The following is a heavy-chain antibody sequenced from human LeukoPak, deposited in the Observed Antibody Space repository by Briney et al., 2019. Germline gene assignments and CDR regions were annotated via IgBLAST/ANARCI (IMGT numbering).Heavy chain of an antibody. J-gene: IGHJ5*02. CDR2: TYYRSTWYN. CDR1: GDSVSSNSVT. Sequence: SQTLSLTCAISGDSVSSNSVTWNWIRQSPSRGLEWLGRTYYRSTWYNDYAVSVRGRITVNPDTSKIQFSLHLNSVTPEDTAVYYCARRLTQYDCFDPWGQGILVTVSS. V-gene: IGHV6-1*01. CDR3: ARRLTQYDCFDP. D-gene: IGHD2-2*01.